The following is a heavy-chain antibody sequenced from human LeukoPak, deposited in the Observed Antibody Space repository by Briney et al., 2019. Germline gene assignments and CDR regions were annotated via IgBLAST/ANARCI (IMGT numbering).Heavy chain of an antibody. CDR2: IYYSGST. D-gene: IGHD2-21*01. J-gene: IGHJ4*02. Sequence: KPSETLSLTCTVSGDSITSYYWSWIRQPPGKGLEWIGYIYYSGSTNYNPSLKSRVTLSVDTSKNQFSLKLSSVTAADTAVYYCARGGGRIPAYWGQGTLVTVSS. CDR1: GDSITSYY. CDR3: ARGGGRIPAY. V-gene: IGHV4-59*01.